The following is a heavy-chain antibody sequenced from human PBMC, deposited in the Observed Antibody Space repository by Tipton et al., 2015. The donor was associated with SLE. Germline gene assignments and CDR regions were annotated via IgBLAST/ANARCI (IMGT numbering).Heavy chain of an antibody. CDR3: ARGLGDGFWSGYSRRFDP. D-gene: IGHD3-3*01. V-gene: IGHV3-7*01. J-gene: IGHJ5*02. CDR2: INQDGSQK. Sequence: SLRLSCAASGFSFSNFWMSWVRQAPGKGLEWVANINQDGSQKYSVGSVKGRFTISRDNAKNSLYLQMNSLRAEDTAVYYCARGLGDGFWSGYSRRFDPWGQGTLVTVSS. CDR1: GFSFSNFW.